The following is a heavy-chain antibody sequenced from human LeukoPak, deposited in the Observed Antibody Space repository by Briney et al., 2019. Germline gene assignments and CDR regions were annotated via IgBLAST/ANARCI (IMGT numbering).Heavy chain of an antibody. J-gene: IGHJ4*02. D-gene: IGHD6-13*01. CDR3: AKLPLRGGSSWYFDY. Sequence: GGSLRLSCAASGFTFSSYWMSWVRQAPGKGLEWVSAISGSGGSTYYADSVKGRFTISRDNSKNTLYLQMNSLRAEDTAVYYCAKLPLRGGSSWYFDYWGQGTLVTVSS. V-gene: IGHV3-23*01. CDR1: GFTFSSYW. CDR2: ISGSGGST.